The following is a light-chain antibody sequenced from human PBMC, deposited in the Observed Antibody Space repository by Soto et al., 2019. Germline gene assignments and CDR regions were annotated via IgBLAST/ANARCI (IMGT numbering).Light chain of an antibody. J-gene: IGKJ5*01. CDR2: GAS. V-gene: IGKV3-20*01. Sequence: EVVLSQSPGTLSLSPGERATLSCRASQSVSSSYLAWYQQKPGQAPRLLIYGASSRATGIPDRFSGSGSGTDFTLTISRLEPEDFAVYYCQQYGSSLPITFGQVRRLDI. CDR1: QSVSSSY. CDR3: QQYGSSLPIT.